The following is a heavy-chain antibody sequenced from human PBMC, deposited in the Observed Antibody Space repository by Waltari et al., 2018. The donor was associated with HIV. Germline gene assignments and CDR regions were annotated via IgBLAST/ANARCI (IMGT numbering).Heavy chain of an antibody. CDR2: ISYDGSST. D-gene: IGHD1-26*01. Sequence: QVQLVESGGGVVQPGRSLRRSCAASGCTFSNYFMHWVRLSPGKGPEWLTFISYDGSSTYYADSVKGRFTISRDNSKNTLYLQMNSLRPEDTAVYYCVKDVGATYFDYWGQGTLVTVSS. CDR3: VKDVGATYFDY. CDR1: GCTFSNYF. J-gene: IGHJ4*02. V-gene: IGHV3-30*18.